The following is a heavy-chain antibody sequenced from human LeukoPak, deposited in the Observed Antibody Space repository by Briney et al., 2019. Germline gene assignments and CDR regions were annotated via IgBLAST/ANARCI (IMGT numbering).Heavy chain of an antibody. CDR3: ARGPNYGSRSDYLDY. D-gene: IGHD3-10*01. J-gene: IGHJ4*02. CDR2: IKQGGSEK. CDR1: GFTFSNHW. V-gene: IGHV3-7*01. Sequence: PGGSLRPSCAASGFTFSNHWMSWVRQAPGKGLEWVADIKQGGSEKNYLGSVKGRFTISRDDAKNSLFLEMNSLRAEDTAVYYCARGPNYGSRSDYLDYWGQGTLVTVSS.